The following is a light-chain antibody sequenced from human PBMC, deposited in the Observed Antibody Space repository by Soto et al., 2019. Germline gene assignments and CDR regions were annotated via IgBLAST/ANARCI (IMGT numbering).Light chain of an antibody. CDR1: SSDVGSYNL. CDR2: EVS. J-gene: IGLJ2*01. V-gene: IGLV2-23*02. CDR3: CAYAGSVV. Sequence: QSALTQPASVSGSPGQSITISCTGTSSDVGSYNLVSWYQHHPGKAPKLMIYEVSKRPSGVSNRFSDSKSGNTASLTISGLQAEDEADYYCCAYAGSVVFGGGTKLTVL.